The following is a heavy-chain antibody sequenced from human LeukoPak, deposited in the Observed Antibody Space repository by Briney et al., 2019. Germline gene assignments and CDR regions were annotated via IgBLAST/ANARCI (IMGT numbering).Heavy chain of an antibody. CDR3: ARQYGWLLDPYFDY. CDR2: IYYSGST. D-gene: IGHD5-12*01. J-gene: IGHJ4*02. CDR1: GGSISSYY. Sequence: SETLSLTCIVSGGSISSYYWSWIRQPPGKGLEWIGYIYYSGSTNYNPSLKSRVTISVDTSKNQFSLKLSSVTAADTAVYYCARQYGWLLDPYFDYWGQGTLVTVSS. V-gene: IGHV4-59*08.